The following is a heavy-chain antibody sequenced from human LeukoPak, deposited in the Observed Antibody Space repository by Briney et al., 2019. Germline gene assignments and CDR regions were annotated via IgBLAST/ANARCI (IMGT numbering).Heavy chain of an antibody. J-gene: IGHJ4*02. V-gene: IGHV4-4*02. CDR2: IYHTGNT. CDR3: ARGKGYFDY. Sequence: SETLSLTCAVSGGSISSNYWWSWVRQPPGRGLEWIGEIYHTGNTNYNPSLKSRVSISVDKSKGQFSLNLKSVTAADTAVYYCARGKGYFDYWGQGTLVTVSS. CDR1: GGSISSNYW.